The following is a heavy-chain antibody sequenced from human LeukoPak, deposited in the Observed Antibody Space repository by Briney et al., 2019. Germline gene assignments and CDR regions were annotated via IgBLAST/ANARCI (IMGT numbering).Heavy chain of an antibody. Sequence: ASVKVSCKASGYTFTNYGISWVRQDPGQGLEWMGWISIYNGTTDYAQKLRGRVTMTTDTSTSTAYMELRSLRSDDTAVYYCARITYDFWSGYYMPDDPWGQGTLVTVSS. V-gene: IGHV1-18*04. CDR2: ISIYNGTT. CDR3: ARITYDFWSGYYMPDDP. J-gene: IGHJ5*02. CDR1: GYTFTNYG. D-gene: IGHD3-3*01.